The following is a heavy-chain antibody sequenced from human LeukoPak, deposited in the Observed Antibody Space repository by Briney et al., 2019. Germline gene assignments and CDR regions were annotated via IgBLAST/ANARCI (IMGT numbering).Heavy chain of an antibody. J-gene: IGHJ5*02. CDR1: GYTFTGYY. CDR3: ARAGGYDFWSGAHNNWFDP. D-gene: IGHD3-3*01. CDR2: INPNSGGT. Sequence: ASVKVSCKASGYTFTGYYMHWVRQARGQGLEWMGWINPNSGGTNYAQKFQGRVTMTRDTAISTAYMEVSRLRSDDTAVYYCARAGGYDFWSGAHNNWFDPWGQGTLVTVSS. V-gene: IGHV1-2*02.